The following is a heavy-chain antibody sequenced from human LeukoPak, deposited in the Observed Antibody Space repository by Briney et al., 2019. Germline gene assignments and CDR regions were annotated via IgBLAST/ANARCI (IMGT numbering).Heavy chain of an antibody. V-gene: IGHV4-59*01. CDR1: GGSISSYY. CDR2: IYYSGST. J-gene: IGHJ4*02. D-gene: IGHD6-13*01. Sequence: PSETLSLTCTVSGGSISSYYWSWIRQPPGKGLEWIGYIYYSGSTNYNPSLKSRVTISVDTSKNLFSLKLSSVTAADTAVYYCARDLGYSSPLPDYWGQGTLVTVSS. CDR3: ARDLGYSSPLPDY.